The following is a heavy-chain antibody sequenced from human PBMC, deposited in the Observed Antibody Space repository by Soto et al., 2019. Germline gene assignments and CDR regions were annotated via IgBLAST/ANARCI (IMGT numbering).Heavy chain of an antibody. CDR2: TYYRSRWHY. Sequence: QVQLQQSGPGLVQPSQTLSLTCAISGDSVSSNSVVWNWIRQSPSRGLEWLGRTYYRSRWHYEYAESVKSRIIINPYTSKNQLSLQLNSVTPEDTGVYYCARLVGNSWIDYWGQGTLVTVSS. CDR3: ARLVGNSWIDY. J-gene: IGHJ4*02. CDR1: GDSVSSNSVV. D-gene: IGHD6-13*01. V-gene: IGHV6-1*01.